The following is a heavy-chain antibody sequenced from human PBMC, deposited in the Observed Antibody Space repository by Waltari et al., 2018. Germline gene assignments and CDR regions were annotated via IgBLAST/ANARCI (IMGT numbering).Heavy chain of an antibody. D-gene: IGHD6-19*01. V-gene: IGHV4-39*07. CDR1: GGSISSSSYY. CDR2: IYYSGPT. CDR3: AIRTLCSGWYHDAFDI. J-gene: IGHJ3*02. Sequence: QLQLQESGPGLVKPSETLSLTCTVSGGSISSSSYYWGWIRQPPGKGLEWIGSIYYSGPTYYNPSLKSRVTISVDTSKNQFSLKLSAVTAADTAVYYCAIRTLCSGWYHDAFDIWGQGTMVTVSS.